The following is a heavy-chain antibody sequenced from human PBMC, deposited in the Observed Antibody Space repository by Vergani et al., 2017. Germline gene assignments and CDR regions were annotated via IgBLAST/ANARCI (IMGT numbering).Heavy chain of an antibody. D-gene: IGHD6-19*01. Sequence: EVQLVESGGGLVKPGGSLRLSCAASGFTFSSYSMNWVRQAPGKGLEWVSAISGSGGSTYYADSVKGRFTISRDNSKNTLYLQMNSLRAEDTAVYYCAKGIASGWYYFDYWGQGTLVTVSS. CDR3: AKGIASGWYYFDY. V-gene: IGHV3-23*04. J-gene: IGHJ4*02. CDR2: ISGSGGST. CDR1: GFTFSSYS.